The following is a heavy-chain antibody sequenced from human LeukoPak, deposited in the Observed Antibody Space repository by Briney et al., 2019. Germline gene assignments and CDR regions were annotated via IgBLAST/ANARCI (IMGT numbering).Heavy chain of an antibody. V-gene: IGHV1-46*01. CDR2: INPSGGST. J-gene: IGHJ3*02. CDR1: GYTFTSYY. D-gene: IGHD3-22*01. CDR3: ARGIVVHAFDI. Sequence: ASVKVSCKASGYTFTSYYMHWVQQAPGQGLEWMGIINPSGGSTSYAQKFQGRVTMTRDMSTSTVYMELSSLRSEDTAVYYCARGIVVHAFDIWGQGTMVTVSS.